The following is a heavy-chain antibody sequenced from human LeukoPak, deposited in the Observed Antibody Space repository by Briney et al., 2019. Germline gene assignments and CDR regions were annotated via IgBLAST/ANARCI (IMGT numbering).Heavy chain of an antibody. J-gene: IGHJ4*02. Sequence: PSETLSLTCAVSGGSLSGYYWSWIRQPPGKGLEWIGEITHSGSTNYNPSLKSRVTISVDTSKNQGSLRLSSVTAADTAVYYCARDSSSWNNFDHWGQGTLVTVSS. D-gene: IGHD6-13*01. V-gene: IGHV4-34*01. CDR2: ITHSGST. CDR1: GGSLSGYY. CDR3: ARDSSSWNNFDH.